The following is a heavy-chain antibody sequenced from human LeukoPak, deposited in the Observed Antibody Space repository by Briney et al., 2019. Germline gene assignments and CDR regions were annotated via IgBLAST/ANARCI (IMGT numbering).Heavy chain of an antibody. Sequence: SETLSLTCTVSGGSISSYYWSWIRQPPGKGLEWIGYIYYSGATNYNPSLKSRVTISLDTSGNQFSLKLSSVTAADTAVYYCASGYCGGACQLGGVDMWGQGTMVTVSS. D-gene: IGHD2-21*02. CDR3: ASGYCGGACQLGGVDM. J-gene: IGHJ3*02. CDR2: IYYSGAT. CDR1: GGSISSYY. V-gene: IGHV4-59*01.